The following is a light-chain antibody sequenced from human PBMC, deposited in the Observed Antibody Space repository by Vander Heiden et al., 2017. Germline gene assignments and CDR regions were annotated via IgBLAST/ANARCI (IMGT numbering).Light chain of an antibody. CDR1: QGMSSY. CDR2: SAS. J-gene: IGKJ4*01. V-gene: IGKV1-27*01. CDR3: QRTYHAPLA. Sequence: DFPLTPSPSSLSASVRDRITIPCRVSQGMSSYLNWYRQQPGTVPQLLSYSASNLQSGVPSRFSGSGSGTDFTLTISSVQPEDVATYYGQRTYHAPLAFGGGTKVEI.